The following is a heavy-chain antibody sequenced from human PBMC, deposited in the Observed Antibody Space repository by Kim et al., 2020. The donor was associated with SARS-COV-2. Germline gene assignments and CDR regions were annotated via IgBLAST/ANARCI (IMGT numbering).Heavy chain of an antibody. CDR2: IYHSGST. CDR3: ARRISHHFDY. V-gene: IGHV4-38-2*02. CDR1: GYSISSGYY. Sequence: SETLSLTCTVSGYSISSGYYWGWIRQPPGKGLEWIGSIYHSGSTYYNPSLKSRVTISVDTSKNQFSLKLSSVTAADTAVYYCARRISHHFDYWGQGTLVT. J-gene: IGHJ4*02.